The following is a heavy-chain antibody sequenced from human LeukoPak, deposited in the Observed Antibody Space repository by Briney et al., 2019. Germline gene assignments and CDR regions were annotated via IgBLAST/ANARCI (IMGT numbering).Heavy chain of an antibody. D-gene: IGHD6-13*01. J-gene: IGHJ6*02. V-gene: IGHV1-18*01. CDR3: ARWGSSRYYYYGMDV. Sequence: ASVKVSCKASGYTFTSYGISWVRQAPGQGLEWMGWISAYNGNTNYAQKLQGRVTMTTDTSTSTAYMELRSLRSDDTAVYYCARWGSSRYYYYGMDVWGQGTTVTVSS. CDR1: GYTFTSYG. CDR2: ISAYNGNT.